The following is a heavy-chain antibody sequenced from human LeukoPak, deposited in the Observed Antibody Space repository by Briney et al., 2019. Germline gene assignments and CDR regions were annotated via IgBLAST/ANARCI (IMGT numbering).Heavy chain of an antibody. V-gene: IGHV3-66*02. CDR2: IYSGGST. D-gene: IGHD3-22*01. Sequence: GGSLRLSCAASGFTVSSNYMSWVRQAPGKGLEWVSVIYSGGSTYYADSVKGRFTISRDNSKNTLYLQMNSLRAEDTDVYYCARGRYDSSGYYYYFDYWGHGTLVTVSS. CDR3: ARGRYDSSGYYYYFDY. CDR1: GFTVSSNY. J-gene: IGHJ4*01.